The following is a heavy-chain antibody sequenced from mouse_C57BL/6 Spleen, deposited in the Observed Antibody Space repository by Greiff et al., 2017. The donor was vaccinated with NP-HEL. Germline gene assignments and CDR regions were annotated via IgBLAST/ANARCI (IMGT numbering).Heavy chain of an antibody. V-gene: IGHV1-15*01. J-gene: IGHJ2*01. CDR1: GYTFTDYE. Sequence: VKLMESGAELVRPGASVTLSCKASGYTFTDYEMHWVKQTPVHGLEWIGAIDPETGGTAYNQKFKGKAILTADKSSSTAYMELRSLTSEDSAVYYCTRGGNHGYFDYWGQGTTLTVSS. CDR3: TRGGNHGYFDY. D-gene: IGHD1-1*02. CDR2: IDPETGGT.